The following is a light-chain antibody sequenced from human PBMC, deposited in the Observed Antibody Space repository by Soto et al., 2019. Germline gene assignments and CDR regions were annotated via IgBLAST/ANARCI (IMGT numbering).Light chain of an antibody. V-gene: IGKV3-11*01. J-gene: IGKJ4*01. CDR2: DAS. CDR1: QTVSSY. CDR3: QQRSDWPST. Sequence: EIVLTQSPATLSLSPGDRATLSCRASQTVSSYLAWYQQKPGQAPRLLIYDASSRATGIPARFSGSGSGTDLTLTITSLEPEDFAGYYCQQRSDWPSTFGGGTKVEIK.